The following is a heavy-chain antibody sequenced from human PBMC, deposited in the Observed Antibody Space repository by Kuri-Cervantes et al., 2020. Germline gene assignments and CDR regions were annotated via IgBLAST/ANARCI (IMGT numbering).Heavy chain of an antibody. V-gene: IGHV3-21*01. Sequence: GGSLRLSCAASGFTFRAYDMSWVRQAPGKGLQWVSSISSSGNNIYYADSLKGRFTISRDNAKNSLFLQMNSLRAEDTAVHYCTKALGWYFDLWGRGTVVTVSS. CDR2: ISSSGNNI. J-gene: IGHJ2*01. CDR1: GFTFRAYD. CDR3: TKALGWYFDL.